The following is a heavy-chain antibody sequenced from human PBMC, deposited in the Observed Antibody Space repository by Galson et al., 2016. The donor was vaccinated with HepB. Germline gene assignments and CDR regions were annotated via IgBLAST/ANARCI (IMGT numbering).Heavy chain of an antibody. CDR1: VGSISSHS. CDR3: ASLYFYDSSDYYSPMFDY. V-gene: IGHV4-59*11. Sequence: SETLSLTCTVSVGSISSHSWSWIRQPPGKGLEWIGYIHYSGTTNYNPSLKSRVTISVDTSKNQFSLNLSSVTAADTAVYFCASLYFYDSSDYYSPMFDYWGQGTLVTVSS. J-gene: IGHJ4*02. D-gene: IGHD3-22*01. CDR2: IHYSGTT.